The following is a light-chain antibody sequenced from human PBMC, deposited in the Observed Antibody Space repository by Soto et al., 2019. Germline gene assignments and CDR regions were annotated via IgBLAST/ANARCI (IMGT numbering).Light chain of an antibody. CDR3: SSYACINNLGV. J-gene: IGLJ1*01. CDR2: EVN. V-gene: IGLV2-8*01. CDR1: SSDVGGYKY. Sequence: QSALTQPPSASGSPGKSVTISCTGTSSDVGGYKYVSWYQQHPGKAPKLMIFEVNKRPSGVPDRFSGSKSGNTSSLTVSGLQAEDEAEYYCSSYACINNLGVFGTGTKLTVL.